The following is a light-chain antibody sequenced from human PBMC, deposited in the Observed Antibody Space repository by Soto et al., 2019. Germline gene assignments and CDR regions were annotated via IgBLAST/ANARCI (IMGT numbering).Light chain of an antibody. CDR1: QSVSSW. V-gene: IGKV1-5*01. J-gene: IGKJ1*01. CDR2: DAS. Sequence: DIPMTQSPSTLSASVGDRVIITCRASQSVSSWLAWYQQKPGKAPKLLIYDASSLQSGVPSRFGGSGSGTEFTLTVSCLQPDDFATYYCQQYNSYSPTFGQGTKVEI. CDR3: QQYNSYSPT.